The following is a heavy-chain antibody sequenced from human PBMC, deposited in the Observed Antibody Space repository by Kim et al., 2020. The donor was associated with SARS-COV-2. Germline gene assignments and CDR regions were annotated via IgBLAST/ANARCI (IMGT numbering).Heavy chain of an antibody. CDR1: GHSVSSNNTA. D-gene: IGHD2-21*01. CDR2: TYYKSKWYN. V-gene: IGHV6-1*01. Sequence: SQTLSLTCAISGHSVSSNNTARNWIRQSPSRGLEWLGRTYYKSKWYNDYAVSVKSRITINPDTSKNQFSLQLNSVTPEDTAVYYCARDPGYSTTCWGQGTLVTVSS. J-gene: IGHJ4*02. CDR3: ARDPGYSTTC.